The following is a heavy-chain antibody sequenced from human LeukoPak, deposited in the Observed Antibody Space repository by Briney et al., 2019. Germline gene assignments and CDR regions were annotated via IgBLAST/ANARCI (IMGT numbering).Heavy chain of an antibody. CDR2: IGSAGDT. CDR1: GFTFSSCD. D-gene: IGHD1-1*01. CDR3: ARGQRSFHYFDY. V-gene: IGHV3-13*01. J-gene: IGHJ4*02. Sequence: PGGSLRLSCTASGFTFSSCDMHWVRQATGKGLEWVSTIGSAGDTYYPDSVKGRFTISRENAKNSLYLQMSSLRAGDTAVYYCARGQRSFHYFDYWGQGTLVTVSS.